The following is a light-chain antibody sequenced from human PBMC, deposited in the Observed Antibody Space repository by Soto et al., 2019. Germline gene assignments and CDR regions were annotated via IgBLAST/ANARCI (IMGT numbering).Light chain of an antibody. CDR3: QQSHSTPSWT. CDR1: QGISSY. CDR2: AAS. V-gene: IGKV1-39*01. Sequence: QLSQSPSSLSASVGDRVTITCRASQGISSYLNWYQQKPGKAPKLLIYAASNLQSGVPSRFSGSGSGTDFTLTISSLQPEDSATYYCQQSHSTPSWTFGQGTKVDIK. J-gene: IGKJ1*01.